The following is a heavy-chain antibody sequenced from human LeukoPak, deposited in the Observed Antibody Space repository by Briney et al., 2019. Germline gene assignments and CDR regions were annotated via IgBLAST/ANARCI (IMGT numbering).Heavy chain of an antibody. V-gene: IGHV3-23*01. J-gene: IGHJ5*02. CDR1: GFTFSSYS. CDR2: ISGSGGNT. Sequence: GRSLRLSCAASGFTFSSYSMTWVRLAPGKGLEWVSVISGSGGNTVYADSVKGRFTISRDNSKDTMYLQMNRLRVEDTAVYFCARDRAVTQDWVEFDPWGQGTLVTVSS. CDR3: ARDRAVTQDWVEFDP. D-gene: IGHD4-17*01.